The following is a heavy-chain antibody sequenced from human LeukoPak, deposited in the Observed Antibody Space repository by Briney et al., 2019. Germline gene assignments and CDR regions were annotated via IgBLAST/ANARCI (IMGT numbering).Heavy chain of an antibody. V-gene: IGHV3-53*01. CDR1: GFTVSSNS. D-gene: IGHD3-10*01. CDR3: ARDLVWFGEPKGYYNYIDV. Sequence: GGSLRLSCTVSGFTVSSNSMSWVRQAPGKGLEWVSFIYSDNTHYSDSVKGRFTISRDNSKNTLYLQMNTLRVEDTAVYFCARDLVWFGEPKGYYNYIDVWGRGTSVTVSS. J-gene: IGHJ6*03. CDR2: IYSDNT.